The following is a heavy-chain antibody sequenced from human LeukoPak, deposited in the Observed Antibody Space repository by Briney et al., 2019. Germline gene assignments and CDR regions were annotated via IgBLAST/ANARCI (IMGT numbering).Heavy chain of an antibody. CDR1: GYSISSGYY. Sequence: PSETLSLTCAVSGYSISSGYYWGWIRQPPGKGLEWIGSIYHSGSTHYNSSLKSRITISVDTSKNQFSLKLSSVTAADTAVYYCARQWQSTGFDYWGKGTLVTVSS. V-gene: IGHV4-38-2*01. CDR2: IYHSGST. CDR3: ARQWQSTGFDY. D-gene: IGHD2-2*01. J-gene: IGHJ4*02.